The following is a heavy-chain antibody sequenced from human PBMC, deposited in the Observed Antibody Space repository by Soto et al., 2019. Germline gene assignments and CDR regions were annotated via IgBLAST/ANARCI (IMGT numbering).Heavy chain of an antibody. D-gene: IGHD2-2*01. J-gene: IGHJ4*02. V-gene: IGHV3-23*01. CDR3: AKSFLGPAVLPAFDY. Sequence: PGGSLRLSCAASGFAFSSYAISYVRHAPRKGLEWVSAISGSGGRTYYADSVKGRFTISRDNSKNTLYLQMNSLRAEDTAVYYCAKSFLGPAVLPAFDYWGQGTLVTVSS. CDR2: ISGSGGRT. CDR1: GFAFSSYA.